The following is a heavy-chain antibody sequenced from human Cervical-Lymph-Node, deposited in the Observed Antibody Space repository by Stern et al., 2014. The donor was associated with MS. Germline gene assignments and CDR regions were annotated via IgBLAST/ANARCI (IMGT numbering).Heavy chain of an antibody. CDR2: ITTYNGDT. Sequence: QVQLLQPGAEVKKPGASVKVSCKASGYTFTNYDITWVRQAPGQGLEWMGWITTYNGDTNYAQKLQGRVTMTTDTSTSTAYMELRSLRSDDTALYYCARGTLYQGGWSFDLWGRGTLVTVSS. CDR3: ARGTLYQGGWSFDL. V-gene: IGHV1-18*01. CDR1: GYTFTNYD. D-gene: IGHD2-2*01. J-gene: IGHJ2*01.